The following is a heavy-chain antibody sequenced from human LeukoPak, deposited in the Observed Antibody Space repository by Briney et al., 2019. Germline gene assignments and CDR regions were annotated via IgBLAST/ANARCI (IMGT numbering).Heavy chain of an antibody. CDR3: AKTTRASIRSAFDI. J-gene: IGHJ3*02. D-gene: IGHD1-7*01. CDR1: GGSISSYY. Sequence: SETLSLTCTASGGSISSYYWSWIRQPPGKGLEWIGCTSHSGTTFYSPSLRSRVSISVDTSNSQFSLKLSSMTATDTAVYYCAKTTRASIRSAFDIWGQGTLVTVSS. CDR2: TSHSGTT. V-gene: IGHV4-59*04.